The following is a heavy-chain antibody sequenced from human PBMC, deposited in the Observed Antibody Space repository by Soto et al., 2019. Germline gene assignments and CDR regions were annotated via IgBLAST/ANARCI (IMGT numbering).Heavy chain of an antibody. J-gene: IGHJ6*02. V-gene: IGHV3-15*01. D-gene: IGHD6-19*01. CDR3: ARGAVAANYYGMDV. CDR1: GFTFSNAW. Sequence: EVQLVESGGGLVKPGGSLRLSCAASGFTFSNAWMSWVRQAPGKGLEWVGRIKSKTDGGTTDYAAPVKGRFTISRDDSKNTLYLQMNSLRAEDTAVYYCARGAVAANYYGMDVWGQGTTVTVSS. CDR2: IKSKTDGGTT.